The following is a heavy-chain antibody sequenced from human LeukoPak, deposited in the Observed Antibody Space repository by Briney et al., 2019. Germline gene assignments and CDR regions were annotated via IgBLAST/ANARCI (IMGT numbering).Heavy chain of an antibody. CDR2: ISYDGSNK. CDR1: GFTFSSYG. D-gene: IGHD3-22*01. V-gene: IGHV3-30*18. CDR3: AKVWDYYDSSGYWDAFDI. Sequence: GGSLRLSCAASGFTFSSYGMHWVRQAPGKGLEWVAVISYDGSNKYYADSVKGRFTISRDNSKNTLYLQMNSLRAEDTGVYYCAKVWDYYDSSGYWDAFDIWGQGIMVTVSS. J-gene: IGHJ3*02.